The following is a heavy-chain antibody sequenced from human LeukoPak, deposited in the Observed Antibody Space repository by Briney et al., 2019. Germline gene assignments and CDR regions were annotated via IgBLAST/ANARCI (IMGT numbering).Heavy chain of an antibody. CDR3: AKDMLRSPTTVTFDY. J-gene: IGHJ4*02. V-gene: IGHV3-23*01. D-gene: IGHD4-11*01. CDR2: IVGSGDST. CDR1: GFRFSSHA. Sequence: GGSLRLSCAASGFRFSSHAMSWVRQAPGKGLEWVSAIVGSGDSTYYADSVKGRFTISRDNSKNTLYLQMNSLRAEDTAVYYCAKDMLRSPTTVTFDYWGQGTLVTVSS.